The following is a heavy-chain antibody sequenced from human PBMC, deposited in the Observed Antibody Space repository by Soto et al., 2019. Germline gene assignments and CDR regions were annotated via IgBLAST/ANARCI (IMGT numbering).Heavy chain of an antibody. CDR3: ARDGDVNTGFGKDY. Sequence: GGSLRLACAASGFTFSNYGMQWVRHAPGKGLEWVAFIWYDGGNKYYAESVKGRFTISRDNSKNTLYLQMNSLRAEDTAVYYCARDGDVNTGFGKDYWGQGTLVTVSS. J-gene: IGHJ4*02. CDR2: IWYDGGNK. CDR1: GFTFSNYG. V-gene: IGHV3-33*01. D-gene: IGHD3-16*01.